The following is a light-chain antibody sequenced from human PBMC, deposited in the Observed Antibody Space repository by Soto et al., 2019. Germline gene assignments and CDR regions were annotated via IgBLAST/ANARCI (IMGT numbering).Light chain of an antibody. CDR2: DVS. CDR3: CSFAGPQSFEV. V-gene: IGLV2-11*01. Sequence: QSVLTQPRSVSGSPGRSVTISCTETSSDIGGYTYVSWYQQHPGKAPKVIIYDVSERPSGVPDRFSGSKSGNTASLTISGLQPADEADYYCCSFAGPQSFEVFGEGTKVTVL. CDR1: SSDIGGYTY. J-gene: IGLJ1*01.